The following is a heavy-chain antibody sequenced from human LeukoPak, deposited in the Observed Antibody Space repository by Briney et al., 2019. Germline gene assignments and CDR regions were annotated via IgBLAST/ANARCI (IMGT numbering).Heavy chain of an antibody. CDR2: IKSKTDGGTI. CDR1: GFSFSHAW. CDR3: AKDRRYYYDSSGYYLPTPSFDY. Sequence: GGSLRLSCAASGFSFSHAWMNWVRQAPGKGLEWVGRIKSKTDGGTIDYAAPVKGRFTISRDDSKNTLYLQMNSLESEDTAVYYCAKDRRYYYDSSGYYLPTPSFDYWGQGTLVTVSS. D-gene: IGHD3-22*01. V-gene: IGHV3-15*01. J-gene: IGHJ4*02.